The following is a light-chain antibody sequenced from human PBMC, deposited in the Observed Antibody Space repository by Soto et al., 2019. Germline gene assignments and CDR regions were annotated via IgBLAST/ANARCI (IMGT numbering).Light chain of an antibody. CDR1: SSNIGSNY. J-gene: IGLJ1*01. Sequence: QPVLTQPPSASGTPGQRVTISCSGSSSNIGSNYVYWYQQLPGMAPKLLIYRNNQRPSGVPDRFSGSKSGTSASLAISGLRSEDEADYYCAAWDDSLSGPAYVFGTGTKLTVL. V-gene: IGLV1-47*01. CDR3: AAWDDSLSGPAYV. CDR2: RNN.